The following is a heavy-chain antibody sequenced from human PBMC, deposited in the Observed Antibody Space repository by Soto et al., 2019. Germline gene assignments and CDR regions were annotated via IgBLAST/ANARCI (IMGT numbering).Heavy chain of an antibody. Sequence: QLQLQESGSGLVKPSQTLSLTCAVSGGSISSGGYSWSWIRQPPGKGLEWIGYIYHSGSTYYNPSLKSRVTISVDTSKNHFSLKLTSLTAADTALYYCARGGTTLVTRGYFDYWGQGTLVTVSS. CDR3: ARGGTTLVTRGYFDY. CDR1: GGSISSGGYS. V-gene: IGHV4-30-2*01. J-gene: IGHJ4*02. D-gene: IGHD5-18*01. CDR2: IYHSGST.